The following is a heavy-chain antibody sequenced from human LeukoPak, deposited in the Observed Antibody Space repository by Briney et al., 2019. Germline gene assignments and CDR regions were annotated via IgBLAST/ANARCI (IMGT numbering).Heavy chain of an antibody. V-gene: IGHV4-34*01. CDR1: GGSFSGYY. CDR2: INHSGST. D-gene: IGHD3-10*01. Sequence: SETLSLTCAVYGGSFSGYYWSWIRQPPGKGLEWIGEINHSGSTNYNPSLKSRVTISVDTSKNQFSLKLSSVTAADTAVYYCARDLDFGSGSFLMDVWGQGTTVTVSS. CDR3: ARDLDFGSGSFLMDV. J-gene: IGHJ6*02.